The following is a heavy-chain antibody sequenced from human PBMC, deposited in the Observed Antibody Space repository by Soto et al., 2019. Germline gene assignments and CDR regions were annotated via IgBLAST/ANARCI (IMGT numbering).Heavy chain of an antibody. CDR2: ISSSSSYI. J-gene: IGHJ5*02. CDR3: ARDPEEYNWFDP. CDR1: GFTFSSYS. D-gene: IGHD3-10*01. V-gene: IGHV3-21*01. Sequence: GGSLRLSCAASGFTFSSYSMNWVRQAPGKGLEWVSSISSSSSYIYYADSVKGRFTISIDNAKNSLYLQMNSLRAEDTAVYYCARDPEEYNWFDPWGPGTLVTV.